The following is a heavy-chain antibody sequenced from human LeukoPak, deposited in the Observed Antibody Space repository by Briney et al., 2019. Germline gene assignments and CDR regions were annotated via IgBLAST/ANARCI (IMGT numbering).Heavy chain of an antibody. CDR2: IYYSGST. Sequence: PSETLSLTCTVSGGSISSYYWSWIRQPPGKGLEWIGYIYYSGSTNYNPSLKSRVTISVDTSKNQFSLKLSSVTAADTAVYYCARSGYNTPMDYWGQGTLVTVSS. J-gene: IGHJ4*02. CDR3: ARSGYNTPMDY. D-gene: IGHD3-22*01. CDR1: GGSISSYY. V-gene: IGHV4-59*01.